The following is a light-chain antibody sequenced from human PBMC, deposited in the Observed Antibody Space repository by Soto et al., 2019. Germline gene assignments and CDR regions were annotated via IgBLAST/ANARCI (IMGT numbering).Light chain of an antibody. V-gene: IGLV2-8*01. Sequence: QSALTQPPSASGSPGQSVIISCTGTSSDIGGHNYVSWYQQHPGKAPKLLIYEVIQRPSGVPDRFSGSKSGNTASLTVSGLQAEDEADYYCTSYAGSDNVIFGGGTKPTVL. J-gene: IGLJ2*01. CDR3: TSYAGSDNVI. CDR1: SSDIGGHNY. CDR2: EVI.